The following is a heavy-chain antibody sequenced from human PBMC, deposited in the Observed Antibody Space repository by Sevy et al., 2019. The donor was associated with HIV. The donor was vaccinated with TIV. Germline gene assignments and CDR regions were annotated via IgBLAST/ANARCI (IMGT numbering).Heavy chain of an antibody. CDR2: FDSEDGET. V-gene: IGHV1-24*01. D-gene: IGHD3-16*02. Sequence: ASVKVSCKVSGYTLTELSMHWVRQAPGKGLEWMGGFDSEDGETIYAQKFQGRVTMTEDTSTDTAYMELSSLRSEDTAVYYCATDSLVSGSYPFDYWGQGTLVTVSS. CDR1: GYTLTELS. CDR3: ATDSLVSGSYPFDY. J-gene: IGHJ4*02.